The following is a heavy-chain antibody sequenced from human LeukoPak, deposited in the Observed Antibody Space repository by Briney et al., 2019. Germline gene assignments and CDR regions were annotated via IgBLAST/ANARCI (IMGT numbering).Heavy chain of an antibody. D-gene: IGHD3-10*01. V-gene: IGHV4-34*01. Sequence: SETLSLTCAVYGGSFSGYYWTWIRQTLEKGLEWIGEMNPSGSTNYNPSLKSRVTISVDTSKNQFSLKLSSVTAADTAVYYCARTRSHYYGSGNYVDYWGQGTLVTVSS. CDR3: ARTRSHYYGSGNYVDY. CDR1: GGSFSGYY. CDR2: MNPSGST. J-gene: IGHJ4*02.